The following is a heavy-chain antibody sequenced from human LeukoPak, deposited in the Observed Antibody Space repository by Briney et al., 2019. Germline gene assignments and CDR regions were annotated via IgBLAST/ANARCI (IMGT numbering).Heavy chain of an antibody. V-gene: IGHV1-46*02. J-gene: IGHJ4*02. CDR3: ARQGTYSSAIGMGY. CDR2: INPSGGST. CDR1: GYTFNNHY. D-gene: IGHD6-19*01. Sequence: ASVKVSCKTSGYTFNNHYMYWVRQAPGQGLEWMGVINPSGGSTSYAQKFQGRVTMTRDTSTRTVYMEVNSLRSEDTAVYYCARQGTYSSAIGMGYWGQGTLVTVSS.